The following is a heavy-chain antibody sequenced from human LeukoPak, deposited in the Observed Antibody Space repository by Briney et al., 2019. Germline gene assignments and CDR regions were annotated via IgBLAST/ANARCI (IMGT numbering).Heavy chain of an antibody. CDR3: VSQQLAPP. CDR2: IKEDGSIE. Sequence: GGSLRLSCAASRFAFSKYWMSWVRQAPGKGLEWVANIKEDGSIEDYADSVKGRLTVSRDNAKNSLYLQMNSLRVEDTAVYYCVSQQLAPPWGQGTLVTVSS. V-gene: IGHV3-7*01. D-gene: IGHD5-24*01. J-gene: IGHJ5*02. CDR1: RFAFSKYW.